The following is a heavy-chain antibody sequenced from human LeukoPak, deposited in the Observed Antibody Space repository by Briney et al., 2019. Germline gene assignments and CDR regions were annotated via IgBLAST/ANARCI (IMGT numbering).Heavy chain of an antibody. J-gene: IGHJ5*02. D-gene: IGHD2-8*01. CDR2: IIPIFGTA. CDR3: ASAIVLMVYAAFDP. Sequence: SVKVSCKASIGTFSSYAISWVRQAPGQGLEWMGGIIPIFGTANYAQKLHGRVTTAADESTSTAYMELRSLRSEDTAVYYCASAIVLMVYAAFDPWGQGTLVTVSS. CDR1: IGTFSSYA. V-gene: IGHV1-69*01.